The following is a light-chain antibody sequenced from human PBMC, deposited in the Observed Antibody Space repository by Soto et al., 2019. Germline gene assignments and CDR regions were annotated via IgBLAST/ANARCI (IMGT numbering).Light chain of an antibody. J-gene: IGKJ5*01. V-gene: IGKV3-15*01. CDR3: QQYNSWPPIT. Sequence: EIVLTQSPATLSVSLGERATLSCRASQNVFNNLAWYQQRPGQAXRLLIDGASTRATGIPARFSGGGSGTEFTLTISSLQSEDFAAYYCQQYNSWPPITFGQGTRLEIK. CDR1: QNVFNN. CDR2: GAS.